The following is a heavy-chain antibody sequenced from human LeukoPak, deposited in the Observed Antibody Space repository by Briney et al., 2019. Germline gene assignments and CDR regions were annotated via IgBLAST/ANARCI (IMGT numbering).Heavy chain of an antibody. CDR3: ARDRLPPLGAFDI. CDR1: GFTVSSNF. V-gene: IGHV3-66*01. D-gene: IGHD3-16*01. J-gene: IGHJ3*02. Sequence: GGSVRLSCAASGFTVSSNFMSWVRQAPGKGLEWVSVIYSGGNTYYADYVKGRFTISRDNSKNTLYLQMNSLRAEDTAVYHCARDRLPPLGAFDIWGQGPMVTVSS. CDR2: IYSGGNT.